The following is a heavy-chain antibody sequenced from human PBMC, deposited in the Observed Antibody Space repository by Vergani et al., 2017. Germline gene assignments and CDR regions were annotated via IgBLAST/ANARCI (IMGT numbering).Heavy chain of an antibody. J-gene: IGHJ3*02. D-gene: IGHD3-22*01. CDR3: ARGEKSYYYDSSGYYSKTERKRGAFDI. CDR1: GGSFSGYY. CDR2: INHSGST. Sequence: QVQLQESGPGLVKPSETLSLTCAVYGGSFSGYYWSWIRQPPGKGLEWIGEINHSGSTNYNPSLKSRVTISVDTSKNQFSLKLGSVTAADTAVYYCARGEKSYYYDSSGYYSKTERKRGAFDIWGQGTMVTVSS. V-gene: IGHV4-34*01.